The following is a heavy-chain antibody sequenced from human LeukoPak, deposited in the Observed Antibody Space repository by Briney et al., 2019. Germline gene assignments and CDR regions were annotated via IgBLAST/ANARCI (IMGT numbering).Heavy chain of an antibody. CDR3: ARHPGLVGATVEFAFDI. V-gene: IGHV4-59*08. Sequence: PGGSLRLSCAASGFTFGNFAMSWVRQAPGKGLEWIGYIYYSGSTNYNPSLKSRVTISVDTSKNQFSLKLSSVTAADTAVYYCARHPGLVGATVEFAFDIWGQGTMVTVSS. J-gene: IGHJ3*02. CDR2: IYYSGST. D-gene: IGHD1-26*01. CDR1: GFTFGNFA.